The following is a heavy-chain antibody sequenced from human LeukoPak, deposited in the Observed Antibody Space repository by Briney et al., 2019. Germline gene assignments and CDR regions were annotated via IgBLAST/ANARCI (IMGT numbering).Heavy chain of an antibody. CDR2: MYYSGSST. CDR1: GGSINSDY. Sequence: PSETLSLNCTVSGGSINSDYWSWVRQPPGKGLEWIGYMYYSGSSTNYNPSLKSRVTISVDRSKNQFSLKLSSVTAADTAVYYCARAGEVTGYYQQYYFDYWGQGTLVTVSS. V-gene: IGHV4-59*12. J-gene: IGHJ4*02. CDR3: ARAGEVTGYYQQYYFDY. D-gene: IGHD3-9*01.